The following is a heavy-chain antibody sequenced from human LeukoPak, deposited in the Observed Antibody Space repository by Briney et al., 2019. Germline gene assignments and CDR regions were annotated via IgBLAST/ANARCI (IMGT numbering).Heavy chain of an antibody. V-gene: IGHV4-34*01. CDR1: GGSLSAYY. D-gene: IGHD4-23*01. J-gene: IGHJ1*01. CDR2: INHGGST. Sequence: PSETLSLTCAVYGGSLSAYYWTWIRQPPGKGLEWIGEINHGGSTNYNPSLKSRVTISIDTSKNQFSLKLSSVTAADTAVYYCARYLDYGGNSRVFQHWGQGALVTVSS. CDR3: ARYLDYGGNSRVFQH.